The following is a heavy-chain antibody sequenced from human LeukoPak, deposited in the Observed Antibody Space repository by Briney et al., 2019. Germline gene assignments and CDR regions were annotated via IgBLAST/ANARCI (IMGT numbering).Heavy chain of an antibody. D-gene: IGHD2/OR15-2a*01. J-gene: IGHJ4*02. CDR2: VHKDAATT. CDR1: GFGFGAYA. V-gene: IGHV3-23*03. Sequence: PGASLRLSCAASGFGFGAYAMIWVRQAPGKGLEWVSLVHKDAATTYYADSVRGRFTVSRDNSKNTLYLEMNSLRAEDTAVYYCAKGKGGTSFNYCFDYWGQGTPVSVSS. CDR3: AKGKGGTSFNYCFDY.